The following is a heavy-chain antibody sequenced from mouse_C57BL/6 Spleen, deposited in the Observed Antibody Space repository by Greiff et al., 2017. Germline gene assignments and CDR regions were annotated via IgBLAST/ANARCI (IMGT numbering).Heavy chain of an antibody. CDR1: GFNIKNTY. J-gene: IGHJ1*03. Sequence: VQLQQSVAELMRPGASVKLSCTASGFNIKNTYMHWVKQRPEQGLEWIGRIDPANGNTKYAPKFQGKATITADTSSNTAYLQLSSLTSEDTALDYCARDYDYDWYFEVWGTGTTVTVSS. CDR2: IDPANGNT. V-gene: IGHV14-3*01. D-gene: IGHD2-4*01. CDR3: ARDYDYDWYFEV.